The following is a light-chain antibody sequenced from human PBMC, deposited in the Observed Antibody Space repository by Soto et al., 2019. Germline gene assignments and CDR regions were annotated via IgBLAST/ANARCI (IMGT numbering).Light chain of an antibody. Sequence: QSALTQPASVSGSPGQSITISCTGSSNDIGKYNLVSWYQQHSGGAPQLILYEVSGRPSGVPTRFSGSKSGNTASLTISGLQPEDEADYYCCSNVGVYSFIFGGGTKVTVL. CDR3: CSNVGVYSFI. CDR2: EVS. V-gene: IGLV2-23*02. CDR1: SNDIGKYNL. J-gene: IGLJ2*01.